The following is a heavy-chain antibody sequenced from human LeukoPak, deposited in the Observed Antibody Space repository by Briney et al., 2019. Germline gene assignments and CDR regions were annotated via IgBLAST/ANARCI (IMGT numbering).Heavy chain of an antibody. J-gene: IGHJ3*02. D-gene: IGHD3-9*01. CDR2: IKRKADGGTP. CDR3: NRDSDILTGYYRGAFDI. Sequence: GGSLRLSCAASGFTFSDAWMTWVRQGSGKGLEWVGRIKRKADGGTPDYAAPVAGRFTISRDDSKETLYLQMNSLKIEDTAVYYCNRDSDILTGYYRGAFDIWGQGTTVTVSP. CDR1: GFTFSDAW. V-gene: IGHV3-15*01.